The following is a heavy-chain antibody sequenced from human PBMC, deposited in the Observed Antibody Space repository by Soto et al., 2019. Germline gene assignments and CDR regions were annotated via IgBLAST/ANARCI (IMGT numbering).Heavy chain of an antibody. V-gene: IGHV4-31*03. CDR1: GGSISSGGYY. J-gene: IGHJ4*02. Sequence: QVQLQESGPGLVKPSQTLSLTCTVSGGSISSGGYYWSWIRQHPGKGLEWIGYIYYSGSTYYNPSLKSRVTISVDTSKNQISRKLSSVIAGDTAVYYCAGEVHLPRSYYFDYWGQGGLGTVSS. CDR2: IYYSGST. CDR3: AGEVHLPRSYYFDY. D-gene: IGHD3-10*01.